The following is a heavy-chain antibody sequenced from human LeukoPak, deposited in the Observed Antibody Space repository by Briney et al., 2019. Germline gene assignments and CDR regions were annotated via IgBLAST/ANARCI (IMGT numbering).Heavy chain of an antibody. CDR2: IKQDGSEK. J-gene: IGHJ6*02. Sequence: GGSLRLSCAASGFTFSSYWMSWVRQAPGKGLEWVANIKQDGSEKYYVDSVKGRFTISRDNAKNSLYLQMNSLRAEDTAVYYCARDVIAVAGKAYYYYGMDVWGQGTTVTVSS. CDR3: ARDVIAVAGKAYYYYGMDV. D-gene: IGHD6-19*01. V-gene: IGHV3-7*01. CDR1: GFTFSSYW.